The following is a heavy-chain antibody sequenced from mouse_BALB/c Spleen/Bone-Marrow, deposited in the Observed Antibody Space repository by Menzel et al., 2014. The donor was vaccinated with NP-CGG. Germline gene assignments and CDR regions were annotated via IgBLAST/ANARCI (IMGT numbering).Heavy chain of an antibody. CDR3: ARTGTDWYFDV. V-gene: IGHV1-9*01. CDR1: GYTFSSYW. CDR2: ILPGSGSA. J-gene: IGHJ1*01. D-gene: IGHD4-1*01. Sequence: VQLQQPGAELMKPGASVKISCKATGYTFSSYWIEWVKQRPGHGLEWIGEILPGSGSANHNEKFKGKATFTADTSSNTAYMQLSSLASEDSAVYYCARTGTDWYFDVWGAGTTVTVSS.